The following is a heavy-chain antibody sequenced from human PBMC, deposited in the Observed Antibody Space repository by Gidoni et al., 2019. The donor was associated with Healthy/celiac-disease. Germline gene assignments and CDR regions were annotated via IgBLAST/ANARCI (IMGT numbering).Heavy chain of an antibody. CDR2: IIPIFGTA. Sequence: QVQLVQSGAEVKKPGSSAKVACQASGGTFRSYAISWVRQAPGQGLEWMGGIIPIFGTANYAQKFQGRVTITADESTSTAYMELSSLRSEDTAVYYCVGDGYRNTVDYWGQGTLVTVSS. V-gene: IGHV1-69*01. CDR3: VGDGYRNTVDY. J-gene: IGHJ4*02. D-gene: IGHD5-12*01. CDR1: GGTFRSYA.